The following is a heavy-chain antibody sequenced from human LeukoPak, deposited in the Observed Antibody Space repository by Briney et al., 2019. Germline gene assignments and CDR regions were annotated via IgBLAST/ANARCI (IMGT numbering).Heavy chain of an antibody. CDR1: GGFIINGKW. Sequence: SETLSLTCGVSGGFIINGKWWSWVRQPPGKGLEWIGEIPHSGSPNYNPSLKGRLTISVDTAKNQFSLKLSSVTAADTAVYYCARDSIAGYSLSWWGQGTLVTVSS. J-gene: IGHJ4*02. CDR3: ARDSIAGYSLSW. D-gene: IGHD3-9*01. V-gene: IGHV4/OR15-8*01. CDR2: IPHSGSP.